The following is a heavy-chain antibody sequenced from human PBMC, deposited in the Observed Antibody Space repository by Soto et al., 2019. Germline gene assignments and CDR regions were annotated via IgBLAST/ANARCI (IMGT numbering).Heavy chain of an antibody. CDR3: ARGQFNILTGYYIDY. CDR2: IYYSGST. V-gene: IGHV4-39*01. J-gene: IGHJ4*02. CDR1: GCSISSSSYY. D-gene: IGHD3-9*01. Sequence: SETLSLTCTVSGCSISSSSYYWGWIRQPPGKGLEWIGSIYYSGSTYYNPSLKSRVTISVDTSKNQFSLKLSSVTAADTAVYYCARGQFNILTGYYIDYWGQGTLVTVSS.